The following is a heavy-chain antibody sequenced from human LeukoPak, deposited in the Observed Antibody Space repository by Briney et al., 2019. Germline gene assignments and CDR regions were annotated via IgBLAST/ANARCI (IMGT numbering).Heavy chain of an antibody. CDR3: AREYSSSSGRSFDY. V-gene: IGHV3-48*01. D-gene: IGHD6-6*01. CDR2: ISVSGGVR. CDR1: GYPFSSYS. Sequence: GGSLRLSCVASGYPFSSYSMNWIRQAPGKGLEWVSYISVSGGVRSYADSVKGRFTISRDDARNSLYLQMNSPRAEDTAVYYCAREYSSSSGRSFDYWGQGTLVTVSS. J-gene: IGHJ4*02.